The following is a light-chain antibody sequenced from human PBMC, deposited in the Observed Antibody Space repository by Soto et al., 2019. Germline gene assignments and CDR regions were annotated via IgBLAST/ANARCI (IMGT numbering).Light chain of an antibody. J-gene: IGKJ1*01. Sequence: ELVMTQSPATLSVSPGESATLSCRASQSVSNDLAWYQHKPGQAPRLLTHGASTRATRIPDRFSGSGSGTDFTLTISRLEPEDFAVYYCQQYGSSPWTFGQGTKVDIK. CDR2: GAS. CDR1: QSVSND. CDR3: QQYGSSPWT. V-gene: IGKV3-20*01.